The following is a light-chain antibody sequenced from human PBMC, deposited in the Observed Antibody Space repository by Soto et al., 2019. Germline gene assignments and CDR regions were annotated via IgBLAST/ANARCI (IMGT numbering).Light chain of an antibody. CDR1: QSFSSY. V-gene: IGKV3-11*01. Sequence: EIVLTQSPATLSLSPGERATLSCRASQSFSSYLAWYQQKPGQAPRLLMYDVSNRATGIPARFSGSGSGTDFTLPISSLEPEDFAVYYCQLRGNWPPVLTFGGGTRVEI. CDR3: QLRGNWPPVLT. J-gene: IGKJ4*01. CDR2: DVS.